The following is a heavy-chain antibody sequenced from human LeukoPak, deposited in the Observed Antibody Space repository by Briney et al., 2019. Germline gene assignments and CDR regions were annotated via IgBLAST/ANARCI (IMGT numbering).Heavy chain of an antibody. Sequence: VASVKVSCKVSGYTLTELSMHWVRQAPGKGLEWMGGFDPEDGETIYAQKFQGRVTMTEDTSTDTAYMELSSLRSEDTAVYYCATDPYYYGSGSYRPNWSQGTLVTVSS. CDR3: ATDPYYYGSGSYRPN. CDR2: FDPEDGET. D-gene: IGHD3-10*01. CDR1: GYTLTELS. V-gene: IGHV1-24*01. J-gene: IGHJ4*02.